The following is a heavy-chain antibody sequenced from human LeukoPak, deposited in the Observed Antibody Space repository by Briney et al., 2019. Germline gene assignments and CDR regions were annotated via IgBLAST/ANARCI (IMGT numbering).Heavy chain of an antibody. CDR2: IYTSGST. J-gene: IGHJ3*02. CDR3: ARVGADIVVVPAAMSGFDI. Sequence: SETLSLTCTVSGGSISSYYWSWIRQPPGKGLEWIGYIYTSGSTNYNPSLKSRVTISVDTSKNQFSLKLSPVTAADTAVYYCARVGADIVVVPAAMSGFDIWGQGTMVTVSS. D-gene: IGHD2-2*01. CDR1: GGSISSYY. V-gene: IGHV4-4*09.